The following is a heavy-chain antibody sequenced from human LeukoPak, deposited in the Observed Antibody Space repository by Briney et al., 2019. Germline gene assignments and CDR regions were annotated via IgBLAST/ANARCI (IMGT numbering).Heavy chain of an antibody. V-gene: IGHV3-23*01. CDR1: GFTFSSYE. J-gene: IGHJ4*02. CDR2: ISGSGGST. D-gene: IGHD1-26*01. CDR3: AKGGDGGGSSDAFDY. Sequence: GGSLRLSCAASGFTFSSYEMNWVRQAPGKGPEWVSAISGSGGSTYYADSVKGRFTISRDNSKNTLYLQMNSLRAEDTAVYYCAKGGDGGGSSDAFDYWGQGTLVTVSS.